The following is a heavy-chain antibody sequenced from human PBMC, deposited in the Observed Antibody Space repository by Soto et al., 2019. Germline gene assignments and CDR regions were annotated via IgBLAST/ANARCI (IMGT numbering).Heavy chain of an antibody. CDR1: GFTFSSYA. CDR2: ISYDGSNK. Sequence: QVQLVESGGGVVQPGRSLRLSCAASGFTFSSYAMHWVRQAPGKGLEWVAVISYDGSNKYYADSVKGRFTISRDNSKNTLYLQMNSLRAEDTAVYYCASPSQLPSMNWFDPWGQGTLVTVSS. V-gene: IGHV3-30-3*01. CDR3: ASPSQLPSMNWFDP. J-gene: IGHJ5*02. D-gene: IGHD2-2*01.